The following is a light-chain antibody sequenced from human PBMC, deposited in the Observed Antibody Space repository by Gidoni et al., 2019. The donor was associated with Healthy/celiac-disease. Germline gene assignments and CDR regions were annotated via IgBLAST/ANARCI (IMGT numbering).Light chain of an antibody. CDR3: QQYDNLPFT. V-gene: IGKV1-33*01. CDR1: QDISNY. J-gene: IGKJ3*01. CDR2: DAS. Sequence: DIQMTQSPSSLSASVGDRVTITCQASQDISNYLNWYPQKPGKAPKLLIYDASNLETGVPSRFSGSGSGTDFTFTISRLQPEDIATYYCQQYDNLPFTFGPGTKVDIK.